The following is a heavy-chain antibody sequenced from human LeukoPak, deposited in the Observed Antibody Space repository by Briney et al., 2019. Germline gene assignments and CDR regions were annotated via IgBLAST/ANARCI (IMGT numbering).Heavy chain of an antibody. CDR1: GFSFSDHN. D-gene: IGHD3-10*01. CDR3: ARDYLGFGEPGFDY. V-gene: IGHV3-21*01. CDR2: ISSRSNYI. Sequence: GGSLRLSCAVSGFSFSDHNMNWVRQAPGKGLEWAASISSRSNYIYYADSLKGRVTVSRDNARNSLFLQMTSLRAEDTAVYYCARDYLGFGEPGFDYWGQGTQVIVSS. J-gene: IGHJ4*02.